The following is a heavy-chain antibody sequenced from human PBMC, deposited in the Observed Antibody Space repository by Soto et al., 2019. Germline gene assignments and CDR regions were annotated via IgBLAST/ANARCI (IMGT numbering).Heavy chain of an antibody. Sequence: EVQLVESGGGLVQPGGSLRLSCAASAFTFSDYWMHWVRQAPGKGLEWVSRIKRDGSTTNYADSVKGRFTISRDNAKNTLYLEMNSLRVEDTADYYCARGAINYYYEDVRGKGTTVTVSS. CDR2: IKRDGSTT. J-gene: IGHJ6*03. CDR1: AFTFSDYW. V-gene: IGHV3-74*01. CDR3: ARGAINYYYEDV.